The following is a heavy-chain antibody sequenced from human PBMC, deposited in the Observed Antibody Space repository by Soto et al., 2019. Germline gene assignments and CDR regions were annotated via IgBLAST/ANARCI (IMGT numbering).Heavy chain of an antibody. Sequence: SETLSLTCTVSGGSISRYDWSWIRQPPGKGLEWIGYIYYSGSTNYNPSLKSRVTISVDTSKNQFSLKLSSVTAADTAVYYCARGGSIFGVVITNYYYGMDVWGQGTTVTVSS. J-gene: IGHJ6*02. CDR2: IYYSGST. D-gene: IGHD3-3*01. CDR3: ARGGSIFGVVITNYYYGMDV. V-gene: IGHV4-59*01. CDR1: GGSISRYD.